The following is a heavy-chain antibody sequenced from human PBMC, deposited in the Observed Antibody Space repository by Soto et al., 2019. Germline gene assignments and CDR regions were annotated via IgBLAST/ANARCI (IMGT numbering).Heavy chain of an antibody. CDR2: AYYSGST. V-gene: IGHV4-59*01. J-gene: IGHJ5*02. CDR3: ARDRSTYGGGGTGEVKENWFDP. Sequence: SETLSLTCSVSGGSISHYYWSWLRQSPGKGLEWIGYAYYSGSTDYNPSLKSRVTMSVDTSKNQVSLKLNSVTTADTAVYYCARDRSTYGGGGTGEVKENWFDPWGPGTLVTVS. D-gene: IGHD2-8*01. CDR1: GGSISHYY.